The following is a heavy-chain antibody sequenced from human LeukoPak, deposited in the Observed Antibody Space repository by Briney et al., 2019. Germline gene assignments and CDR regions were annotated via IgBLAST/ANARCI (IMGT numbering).Heavy chain of an antibody. Sequence: SQTLSLTCAISGDSVSSNTASWNWIRQSPSRGLECLGRTYYRSKWYHEYAVPVKSRISINADTSKNHFSLQLSSVLPEDTAVYYCTRDFDYWGQGTLVIVSS. J-gene: IGHJ4*02. CDR3: TRDFDY. V-gene: IGHV6-1*01. CDR2: TYYRSKWYH. CDR1: GDSVSSNTAS.